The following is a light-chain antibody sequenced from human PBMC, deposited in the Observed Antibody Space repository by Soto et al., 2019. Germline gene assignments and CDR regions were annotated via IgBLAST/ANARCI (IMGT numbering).Light chain of an antibody. Sequence: DIQMTQSPSTLSASVGDRVTITCRARQTISIWLAWYQQKPGKAPKLLIYDASILASGVPSRFSGSGSGTKFTLTIASLQPDDFATYYCQHYNSYSEAFGQGTKVDI. CDR3: QHYNSYSEA. CDR2: DAS. V-gene: IGKV1-5*01. CDR1: QTISIW. J-gene: IGKJ1*01.